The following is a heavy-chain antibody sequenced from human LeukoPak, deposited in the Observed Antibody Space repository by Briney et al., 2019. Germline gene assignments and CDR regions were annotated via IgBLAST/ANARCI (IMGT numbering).Heavy chain of an antibody. CDR2: INSDGSST. V-gene: IGHV3-74*01. D-gene: IGHD1-26*01. J-gene: IGHJ4*02. CDR3: ARDSGGSYRFFDS. Sequence: GGSLRLSCAASGFTFSSYWMHWVRQAPGKGLVWVSRINSDGSSTSYADSVKARFTISRDNAKNPLYLQMNSLRAEDTAVYFCARDSGGSYRFFDSWGQGTLVTVSS. CDR1: GFTFSSYW.